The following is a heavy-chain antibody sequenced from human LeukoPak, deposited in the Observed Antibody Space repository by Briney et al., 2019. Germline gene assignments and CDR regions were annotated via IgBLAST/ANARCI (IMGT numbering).Heavy chain of an antibody. CDR3: ARSLPYSSGWYGDY. D-gene: IGHD6-19*01. CDR1: GYTFTSYD. J-gene: IGHJ4*02. V-gene: IGHV1-18*01. CDR2: ISAYNGNT. Sequence: ASVKVSCKASGYTFTSYDINWVRQAPGQGLEWMGWISAYNGNTNYAQKLQGRVTMTTDTSTSTAYMELRSLRSDDTAVYYCARSLPYSSGWYGDYWGQGTLVTVSS.